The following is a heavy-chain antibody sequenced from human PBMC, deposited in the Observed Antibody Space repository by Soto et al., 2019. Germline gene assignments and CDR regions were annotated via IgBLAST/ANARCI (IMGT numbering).Heavy chain of an antibody. J-gene: IGHJ6*03. V-gene: IGHV1-18*01. Sequence: ASVKVSCKASGYTFTSYGISWVRQAPGQGLEWMGWISAYNGNTNYAQKLQGRVTMTTDTSTSTAYMELRSLRSDDTAVYYCARANLRYFDWLSYYYYMDVWGKGTTVTVSS. D-gene: IGHD3-9*01. CDR3: ARANLRYFDWLSYYYYMDV. CDR1: GYTFTSYG. CDR2: ISAYNGNT.